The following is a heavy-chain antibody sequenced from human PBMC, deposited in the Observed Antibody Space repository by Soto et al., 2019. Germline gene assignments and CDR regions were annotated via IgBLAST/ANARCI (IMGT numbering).Heavy chain of an antibody. CDR1: GGTFSSYA. J-gene: IGHJ4*02. D-gene: IGHD6-19*01. Sequence: ASVKVSCKTSGGTFSSYAISWVRQAPGQGLEWMGGIVPIVDTATYAQKFQGRVTITADESTSTAYMELNSLRAEDTAVYYCARDRYSSGWYDLDYWGQGTLVTVSS. CDR2: IVPIVDTA. CDR3: ARDRYSSGWYDLDY. V-gene: IGHV1-69*13.